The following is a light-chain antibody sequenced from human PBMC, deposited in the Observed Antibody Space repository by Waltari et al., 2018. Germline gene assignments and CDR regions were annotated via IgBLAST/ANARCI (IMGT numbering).Light chain of an antibody. V-gene: IGKV3-11*01. CDR3: QQRSNWPPWT. J-gene: IGKJ1*01. CDR2: DAS. Sequence: EIVLTQSPATLSLSPGERATPSCRASQSVSSYLAWYQQKPGQAPRLLIYDASNRATGIRARFSGSGSGTDFTLTISSLEPEDFAVYYCQQRSNWPPWTFGQGTKVEIK. CDR1: QSVSSY.